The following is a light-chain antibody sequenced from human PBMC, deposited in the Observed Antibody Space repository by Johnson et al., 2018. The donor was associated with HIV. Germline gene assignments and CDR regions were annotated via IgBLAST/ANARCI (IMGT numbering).Light chain of an antibody. CDR1: SYNIGNNY. CDR2: AKN. Sequence: QSVLTQPPSVSAAPGQKVTISCSGSSYNIGNNYVSWYQQLPGTAPKLLIYAKNKRPSGVPDRFSASKSGTSATLDITGLQTGDEADYYCGTWDSSLSAGVFGPGTKVPVL. J-gene: IGLJ1*01. CDR3: GTWDSSLSAGV. V-gene: IGLV1-51*01.